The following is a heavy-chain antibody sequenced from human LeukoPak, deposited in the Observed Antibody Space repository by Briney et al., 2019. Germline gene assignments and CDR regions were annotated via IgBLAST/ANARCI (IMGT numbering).Heavy chain of an antibody. CDR2: IKPSGGDT. V-gene: IGHV1-46*01. CDR1: GYSFTDYN. Sequence: ASVKVSCKTSGYSFTDYNLHWVRQAPGQRLEWMGIIKPSGGDTNYAQKFQGRVFMTRDTSTSTVYMELSSLKSEDTAVYYCARVGPYGSGSYGGGLDPWGQGTLVTVSS. CDR3: ARVGPYGSGSYGGGLDP. D-gene: IGHD3-10*01. J-gene: IGHJ5*02.